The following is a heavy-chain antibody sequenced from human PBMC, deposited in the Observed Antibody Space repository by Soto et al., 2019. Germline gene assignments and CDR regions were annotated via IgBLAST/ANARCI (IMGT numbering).Heavy chain of an antibody. V-gene: IGHV4-4*02. CDR1: GGSISSSNW. CDR2: IYHSGST. Sequence: QVQLQESGPGLVKPSGTLSLTCAVSGGSISSSNWWRWVRQPPGKGLEWIGEIYHSGSTNYNPSLNSRVTIAVDKSKNQCSRKLSSVTVADTAVYYSARIAAAGTKCDYWGQGTLVTVSS. CDR3: ARIAAAGTKCDY. D-gene: IGHD6-13*01. J-gene: IGHJ4*02.